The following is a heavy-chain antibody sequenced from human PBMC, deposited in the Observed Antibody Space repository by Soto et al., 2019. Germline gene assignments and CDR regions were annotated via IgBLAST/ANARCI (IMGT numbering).Heavy chain of an antibody. CDR1: GYTFANFG. V-gene: IGHV1-18*01. J-gene: IGHJ4*02. Sequence: QVQLVHSGAEVKKPGASVKVSCKTSGYTFANFGIHWVRQAPGQGLEWMGWISAYNGDTNYAQKLQGRATMTPDTSTSTAYMELRSLRSDDTAVYYCARGASAARPDYWGQGTLVTVSS. CDR2: ISAYNGDT. CDR3: ARGASAARPDY. D-gene: IGHD6-6*01.